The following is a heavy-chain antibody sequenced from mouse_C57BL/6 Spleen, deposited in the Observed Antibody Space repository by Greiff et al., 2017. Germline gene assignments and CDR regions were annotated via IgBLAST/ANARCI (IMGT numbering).Heavy chain of an antibody. J-gene: IGHJ4*01. Sequence: VQLQQPGAELVKPGASVKLSCKASGYTFTSYWMQWVKQRPGQGLEWIGEIDPSDSYTNYNQKFKGKATLTVDTSSSTAYMQLSSLTSEDSAVYYCASKRNYDAMDYWGQGTSVTVSS. CDR1: GYTFTSYW. CDR2: IDPSDSYT. V-gene: IGHV1-50*01. CDR3: ASKRNYDAMDY.